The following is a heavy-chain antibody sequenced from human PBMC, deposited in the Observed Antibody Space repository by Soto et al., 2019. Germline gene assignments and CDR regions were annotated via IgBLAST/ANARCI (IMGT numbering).Heavy chain of an antibody. V-gene: IGHV1-18*04. D-gene: IGHD3-22*01. J-gene: IGHJ4*02. CDR1: RYTFTSYG. CDR3: ARHYYDSSGYYYFDY. CDR2: ISAYNGNT. Sequence: SVKVSFKASRYTFTSYGISWVRQAPGQGLEWMGWISAYNGNTNYAQKLQGRVTMTTDTSTSTAYMELRSLRSDDTAVYYCARHYYDSSGYYYFDYWGQGTLVTVSS.